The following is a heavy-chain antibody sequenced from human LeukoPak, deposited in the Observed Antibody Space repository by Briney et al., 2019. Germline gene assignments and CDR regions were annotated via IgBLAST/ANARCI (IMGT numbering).Heavy chain of an antibody. V-gene: IGHV3-7*01. D-gene: IGHD5-12*01. CDR3: ARDSDVATYDY. Sequence: GGSLRLSCAASGFTFSSYWISWVRQAPGKGLEWVANIKADGSEKCYVESVKGRFTISRGNTKNSVYLQMNSLRAEDTAMYYCARDSDVATYDYWGQGTLVTVSS. CDR2: IKADGSEK. J-gene: IGHJ4*02. CDR1: GFTFSSYW.